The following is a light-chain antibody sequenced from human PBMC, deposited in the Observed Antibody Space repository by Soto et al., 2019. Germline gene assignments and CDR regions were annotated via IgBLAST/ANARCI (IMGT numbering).Light chain of an antibody. CDR1: QSIVTY. J-gene: IGKJ5*01. CDR3: QQSYSTPPWT. V-gene: IGKV1-39*01. Sequence: QISHSPSSLSASVLYRVTITCRASQSIVTYLNWYLQKPGKAPKLLIYAASNLQSGVPSRFSGSGSGTDFTLTISSLQPEDFATYFCQQSYSTPPWTFGQGTRLEIK. CDR2: AAS.